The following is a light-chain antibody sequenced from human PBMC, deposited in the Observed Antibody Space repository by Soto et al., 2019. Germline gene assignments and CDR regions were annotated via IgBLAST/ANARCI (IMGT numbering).Light chain of an antibody. J-gene: IGLJ1*01. Sequence: QSVLTQPPSASGTPGQRVTSSCSGSSSNIGSNSVDWYQQLPGTAPKLLIYSNNQRPSGVPDRFSGPKSGTSASLAISGLQSEDEADYYCAAWDDSLNGYVFATGTKLTVL. CDR3: AAWDDSLNGYV. CDR1: SSNIGSNS. V-gene: IGLV1-44*01. CDR2: SNN.